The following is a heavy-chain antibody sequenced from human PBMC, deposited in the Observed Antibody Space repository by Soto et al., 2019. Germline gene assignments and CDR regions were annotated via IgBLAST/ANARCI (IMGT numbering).Heavy chain of an antibody. CDR1: GGTFSSYA. CDR2: IIPIFGTA. D-gene: IGHD6-25*01. V-gene: IGHV1-69*13. J-gene: IGHJ6*02. CDR3: ARGPSGYYYYGMDV. Sequence: ASVKVSCKASGGTFSSYAISWVRQAPGQGLEWMGGIIPIFGTANYAQKFQGRVTITADESTSTAYMELSSLRSEDTAVYYCARGPSGYYYYGMDVWGQGTTVTVSS.